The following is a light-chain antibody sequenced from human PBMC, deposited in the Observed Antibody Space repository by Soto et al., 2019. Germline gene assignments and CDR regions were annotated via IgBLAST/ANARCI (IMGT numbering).Light chain of an antibody. V-gene: IGLV2-14*01. CDR3: SSYSTTSALV. Sequence: QSALTQPASVSGSPGQSVTISCTGASTDVGGYDYVSWYQQHPGKAPKLILYEVNNRPSGVSNHFSGSKSGNTHSLIISGRQADEGADYYRSSYSTTSALVFGSGTKLTVL. CDR1: STDVGGYDY. J-gene: IGLJ1*01. CDR2: EVN.